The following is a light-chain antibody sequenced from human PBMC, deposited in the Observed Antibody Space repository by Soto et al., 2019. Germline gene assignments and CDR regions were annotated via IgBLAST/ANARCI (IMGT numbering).Light chain of an antibody. CDR2: EVT. V-gene: IGLV2-14*01. Sequence: QSVLTQPASVSGSRGQSIIISCVGRNTDVGQDKSVSWYQQGPGKAPKLLIFEVTNRPSGVSNRFSGSRSGNTASLTISGLQPDDEGDYYCSSYTSSSTLVFGGGTKLTVL. J-gene: IGLJ2*01. CDR3: SSYTSSSTLV. CDR1: NTDVGQDKS.